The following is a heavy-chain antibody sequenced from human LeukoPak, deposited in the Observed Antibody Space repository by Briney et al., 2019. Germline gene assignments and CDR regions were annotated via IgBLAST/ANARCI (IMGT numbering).Heavy chain of an antibody. V-gene: IGHV3-7*03. J-gene: IGHJ4*02. D-gene: IGHD1-26*01. Sequence: GGSLRLSCAASGFTFSSYSMNWVRQAPGKGLEWVANIKQDESEKDYVDSVKGRFTISRDNAKNSLYPQMSSLRAEDTAVYYCATYSGAHHKTFDDWGQGTLVTVSS. CDR2: IKQDESEK. CDR3: ATYSGAHHKTFDD. CDR1: GFTFSSYS.